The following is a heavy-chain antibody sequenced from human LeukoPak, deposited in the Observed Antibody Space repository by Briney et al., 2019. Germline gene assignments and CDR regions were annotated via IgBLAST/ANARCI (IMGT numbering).Heavy chain of an antibody. CDR2: IGGSGGST. CDR3: ARGTTIFGVVIA. Sequence: GGSLRLPCAASGFTFSSYAMSWVRQAPGKGLEWVSAIGGSGGSTYYADSVKGRFTISRHNSKNTLYLQMNSLRAEDTAVYYCARGTTIFGVVIAWGQGTLVTVSS. D-gene: IGHD3-3*01. V-gene: IGHV3-23*01. CDR1: GFTFSSYA. J-gene: IGHJ5*02.